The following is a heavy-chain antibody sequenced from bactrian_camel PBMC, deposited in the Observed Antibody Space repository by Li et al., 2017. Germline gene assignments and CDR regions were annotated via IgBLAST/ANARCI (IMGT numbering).Heavy chain of an antibody. CDR1: GYTSCLYD. Sequence: VQLVESGGDSVQAGGSLRLSCAVSGYTSCLYDMLWHRQALGKEREGVARIATGSGNTYYADSVKGRFTISQDNAKNTVYLQMNSLRPEDTAMYYCAAEDYCGGSWDLPENYLYWGQGTQVTVS. V-gene: IGHV3S40*01. CDR2: IATGSGNT. D-gene: IGHD6*01. CDR3: AAEDYCGGSWDLPENYLY. J-gene: IGHJ4*01.